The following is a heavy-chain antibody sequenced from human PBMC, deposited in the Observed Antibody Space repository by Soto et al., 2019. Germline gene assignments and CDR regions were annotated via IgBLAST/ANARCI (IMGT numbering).Heavy chain of an antibody. Sequence: GGSLRLSCAASGFTFTIYAKCWVRHAPGKGLEWVSSISVSGDRRFYADSVKGRFTISRDNSRNTLHLQLNTLRAAATAVYYFVKDGDSISRNNPRYCWGQGTLVT. CDR2: ISVSGDRR. CDR1: GFTFTIYA. CDR3: VKDGDSISRNNPRYC. J-gene: IGHJ4*02. D-gene: IGHD6-13*01. V-gene: IGHV3-23*01.